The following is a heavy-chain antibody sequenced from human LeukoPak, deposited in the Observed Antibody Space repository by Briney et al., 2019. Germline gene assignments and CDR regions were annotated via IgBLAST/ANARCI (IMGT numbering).Heavy chain of an antibody. CDR2: IDPNSGGT. V-gene: IGHV1-2*02. Sequence: GASVKVSCKASGYTFTGYCMHWVRQAPGQGLEWLGWIDPNSGGTNYAQKFQGRVTMTRDTSISTAYMELNRLTSDDTAVYYCANNRRRLDNWFDPWGQGTLITVSS. D-gene: IGHD3-9*01. CDR1: GYTFTGYC. CDR3: ANNRRRLDNWFDP. J-gene: IGHJ5*02.